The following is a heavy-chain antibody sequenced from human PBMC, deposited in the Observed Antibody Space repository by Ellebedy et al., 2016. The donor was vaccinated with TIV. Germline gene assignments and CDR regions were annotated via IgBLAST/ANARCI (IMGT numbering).Heavy chain of an antibody. J-gene: IGHJ3*02. CDR1: GFTFSSYW. CDR2: MRQDGGDK. CDR3: ASDGSYGDHLSPAHAFEI. Sequence: GGSLRLSCAASGFTFSSYWMSWVRQAPGKGLEWVANMRQDGGDKYYVDSVKGRFTISRDNAKSSLYLQMNSVRAEDTAVYYCASDGSYGDHLSPAHAFEIWGQGTLVTVSP. D-gene: IGHD1-26*01. V-gene: IGHV3-7*01.